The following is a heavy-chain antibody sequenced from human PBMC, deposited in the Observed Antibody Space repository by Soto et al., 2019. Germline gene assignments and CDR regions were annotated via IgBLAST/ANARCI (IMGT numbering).Heavy chain of an antibody. CDR2: LSDSGGSI. CDR1: GFTFNRHA. D-gene: IGHD2-8*01. J-gene: IGHJ4*02. V-gene: IGHV3-23*01. CDR3: AKVSSAWYAGFFDL. Sequence: GGSLKLSCTASGFTFNRHAMTWVLQAPGKGLEWVSGLSDSGGSIYYADSVKGRFTISRDNSMNTLYLQMNTLRAEDTAVYYCAKVSSAWYAGFFDLWGQGT.